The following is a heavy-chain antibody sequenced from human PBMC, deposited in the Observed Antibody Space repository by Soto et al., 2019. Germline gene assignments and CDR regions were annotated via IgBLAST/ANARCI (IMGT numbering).Heavy chain of an antibody. CDR1: GGSISSGGYY. CDR2: IYYSGST. Sequence: PSETLSLTCTVSGGSISSGGYYWSWIRQHPGKGLGWIGHIYYSGSTNYNPSLKSRVTISVDTSKNQFSLKLSSVTAADTAVYYCARRSAYYYDSSGYYSDYSDYWGQGTLVTVSS. CDR3: ARRSAYYYDSSGYYSDYSDY. D-gene: IGHD3-22*01. V-gene: IGHV4-61*08. J-gene: IGHJ4*02.